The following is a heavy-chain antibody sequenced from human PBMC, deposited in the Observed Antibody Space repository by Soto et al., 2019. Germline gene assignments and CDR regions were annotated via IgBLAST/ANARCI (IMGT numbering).Heavy chain of an antibody. J-gene: IGHJ4*02. Sequence: EVQLLESGGGLVQPGGSLRLSCAASGFTFSSYAMSWVRQAPGKGREGVSAISGSGGSTYSADSVKGRFTISRDNSKNTLYLQMNSLRAEDTAVYYCAKGPPHLYGGYQKHWGQGTLVTVSS. CDR1: GFTFSSYA. D-gene: IGHD5-12*01. CDR2: ISGSGGST. V-gene: IGHV3-23*01. CDR3: AKGPPHLYGGYQKH.